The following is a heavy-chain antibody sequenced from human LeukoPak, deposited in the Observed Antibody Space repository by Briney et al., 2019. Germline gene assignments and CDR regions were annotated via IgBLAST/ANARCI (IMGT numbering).Heavy chain of an antibody. CDR3: AKGSLGSWYFFDY. CDR1: GFSFSSYD. D-gene: IGHD6-13*01. Sequence: GVPLRLTCEATGFSFSSYDMSWVRQAPGKEPEWVSTISGSGGNTYYADSVKGRFTISRDNSKNTLWLQMNSLRAEDTALYYCAKGSLGSWYFFDYWGQGTLVTVSS. J-gene: IGHJ4*02. V-gene: IGHV3-23*01. CDR2: ISGSGGNT.